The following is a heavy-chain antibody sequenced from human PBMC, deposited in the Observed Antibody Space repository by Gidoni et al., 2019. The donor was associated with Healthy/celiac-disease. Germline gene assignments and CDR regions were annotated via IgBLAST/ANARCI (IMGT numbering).Heavy chain of an antibody. V-gene: IGHV4-39*01. D-gene: IGHD6-19*01. CDR2: IYYSGST. CDR3: ARLGRRIAVAIFDY. J-gene: IGHJ4*02. Sequence: QLQLQESGPGLVKPSETLSLTCTVSGGSISSSSYYWGWIRQPPGKGLEWIGSIYYSGSTYYNPSLKSRVTISVDTSKNQFSLKLSSVTAADTAVYYCARLGRRIAVAIFDYWGQGTLVTVSS. CDR1: GGSISSSSYY.